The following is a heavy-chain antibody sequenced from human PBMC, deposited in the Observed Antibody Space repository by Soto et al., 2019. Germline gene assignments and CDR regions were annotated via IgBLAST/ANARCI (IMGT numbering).Heavy chain of an antibody. CDR3: ALIANDYYCGMDV. CDR2: ISGSGGST. V-gene: IGHV3-23*01. CDR1: GFTFSSYA. J-gene: IGHJ6*02. Sequence: LRLSCAASGFTFSSYAMSWVRQAPGKGLEWVSAISGSGGSTYYADSVKGRFTISRDNSKNTLYLQMNSLRAEDTAVYYCALIANDYYCGMDVWGQGTTVTVSS. D-gene: IGHD1-26*01.